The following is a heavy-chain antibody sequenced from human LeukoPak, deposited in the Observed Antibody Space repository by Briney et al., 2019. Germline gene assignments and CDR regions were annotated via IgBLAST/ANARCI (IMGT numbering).Heavy chain of an antibody. CDR3: AKADYASYGMDV. J-gene: IGHJ6*02. CDR2: ISYDGSNK. V-gene: IGHV3-30*18. CDR1: GFTFSSYG. Sequence: GGSLRLSCAASGFTFSSYGMHWVRQAPGKGLEWVAVISYDGSNKYYADSVKGRFTISRDNSKNTLYLQMNSLRAEDTAVYYCAKADYASYGMDVWGQGTTVTVSS. D-gene: IGHD3-16*01.